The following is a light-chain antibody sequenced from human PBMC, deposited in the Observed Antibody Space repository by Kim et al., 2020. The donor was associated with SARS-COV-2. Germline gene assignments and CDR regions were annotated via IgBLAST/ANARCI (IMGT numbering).Light chain of an antibody. CDR3: MVWHSGGWL. V-gene: IGLV5-45*02. J-gene: IGLJ3*02. CDR2: YNSDSDK. CDR1: SDINVDPYR. Sequence: QPVLTQPSSLSASPGASASLTCTLRSDINVDPYRIYWYQQRPGSPPQFLLRYNSDSDKQQGSGVPSRFSGSKDASANAGILIISGLQSEDEADYYCMVWHSGGWLFGGGTQLTVL.